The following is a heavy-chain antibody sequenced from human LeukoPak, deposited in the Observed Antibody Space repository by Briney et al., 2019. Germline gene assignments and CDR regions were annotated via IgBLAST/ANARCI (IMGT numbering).Heavy chain of an antibody. CDR1: GFNIRNFD. J-gene: IGHJ6*03. D-gene: IGHD3-9*01. V-gene: IGHV3-48*01. CDR2: MSTSSRTI. CDR3: ARAARVRYYDVLTGQNYYYYMDV. Sequence: GGSLRLSCGASGFNIRNFDMNWVRQAPGKGREWLSFMSTSSRTIHYSDSVKGRFVMSTDNARESLYLQMNSLRGEDTAVYYCARAARVRYYDVLTGQNYYYYMDVWGNGTAVTVSS.